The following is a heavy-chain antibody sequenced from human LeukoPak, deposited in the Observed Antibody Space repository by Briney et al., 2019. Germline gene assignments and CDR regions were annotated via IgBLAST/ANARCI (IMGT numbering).Heavy chain of an antibody. CDR2: INIAGSST. J-gene: IGHJ6*03. Sequence: GGSLRLSCAASGFTLNNYGMRWGRQAPGKGVGGGSRINIAGSSTSYAASVQRRFTISRDNATNTLYLQMNSLRAEDTAVYYCARKYSPYYYYMDVWGKGTTVTVSS. CDR3: ARKYSPYYYYMDV. D-gene: IGHD6-6*01. CDR1: GFTLNNYG. V-gene: IGHV3-74*01.